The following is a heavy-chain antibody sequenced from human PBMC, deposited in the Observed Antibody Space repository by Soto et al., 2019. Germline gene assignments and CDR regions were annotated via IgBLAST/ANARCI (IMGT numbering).Heavy chain of an antibody. CDR2: IYYSGST. CDR3: ARSGYNWNDIRFDS. CDR1: GVSVSSGGYY. V-gene: IGHV4-61*08. D-gene: IGHD1-20*01. J-gene: IGHJ4*02. Sequence: SETLSLTCTVSGVSVSSGGYYLRWIRKPPGKGLEWIGYIYYSGSTNYNPSLKSRVTMSVDTSKNQFSLKLTSVTAADTAVYYCARSGYNWNDIRFDSWGQGTLVTVSS.